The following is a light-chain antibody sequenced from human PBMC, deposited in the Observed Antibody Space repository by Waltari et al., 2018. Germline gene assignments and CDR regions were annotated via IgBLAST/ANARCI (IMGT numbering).Light chain of an antibody. V-gene: IGKV1-39*01. CDR1: QIINNY. J-gene: IGKJ1*01. CDR2: DAS. CDR3: KQSYTSPRT. Sequence: DIQMNQSLSSLSVSVSDRITPTCRTSQIINNYLDWCQQKPGKAPELLILDASSVQGGVPSRFSGSRSGTDFTLTISSLQPEDFSTYYCKQSYTSPRTFGQGTKV.